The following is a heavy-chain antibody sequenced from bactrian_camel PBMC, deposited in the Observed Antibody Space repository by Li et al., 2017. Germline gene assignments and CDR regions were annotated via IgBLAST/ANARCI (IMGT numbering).Heavy chain of an antibody. J-gene: IGHJ6*01. CDR2: AYTRLGST. V-gene: IGHV3S40*01. Sequence: DVQLVESGGGSVQTGGSLRLSCVASGSTATSNSMMWFRQAPGREREGVAAAYTRLGSTYYADSVKGRFTISQDDAKNIVYLQMDSLNPEDTAMYYCASQPRGYDCYFRRNPADYDLWGQGTQVTVS. CDR1: GSTATSNS. CDR3: ASQPRGYDCYFRRNPADYDL. D-gene: IGHD3*01.